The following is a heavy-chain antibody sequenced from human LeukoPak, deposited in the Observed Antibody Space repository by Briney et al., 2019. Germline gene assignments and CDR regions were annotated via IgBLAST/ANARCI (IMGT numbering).Heavy chain of an antibody. CDR2: IYTSGST. Sequence: SQTLSLTCTGSSGSISSGSYYWSWIRQPAGKGLEWIGRIYTSGSTNYNPSLKSRVTISVDTSKNQFSLKLSAVTAANTAVYYCAREGGHYYYYYMDVWGKGTTVTVSS. CDR1: SGSISSGSYY. V-gene: IGHV4-61*02. CDR3: AREGGHYYYYYMDV. J-gene: IGHJ6*03. D-gene: IGHD1-26*01.